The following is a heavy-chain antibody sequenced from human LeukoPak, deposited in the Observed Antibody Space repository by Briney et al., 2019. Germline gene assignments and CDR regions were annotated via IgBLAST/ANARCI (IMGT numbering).Heavy chain of an antibody. CDR1: GFTFSSYA. J-gene: IGHJ3*02. D-gene: IGHD5-18*01. CDR2: ISGSGGST. Sequence: GGSLRLSYAASGFTFSSYAMSWVRQAPGKGLEWVSAISGSGGSTYYADSVKGRFTISRDNSKNTLYLQMNSLRAEDTAVYYCAKVRAQLWSRDAFDIWGQGTMVTVSS. CDR3: AKVRAQLWSRDAFDI. V-gene: IGHV3-23*01.